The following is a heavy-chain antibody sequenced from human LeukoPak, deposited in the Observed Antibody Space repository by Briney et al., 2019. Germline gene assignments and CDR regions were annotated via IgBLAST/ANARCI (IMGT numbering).Heavy chain of an antibody. Sequence: SETLSLTCTVSGGSISSYYWGWIRQPPGKGLEWIGYIYYSGSTNYNPSLKSRVTISVDTSKNQFSLKLSSVTAADMAVYYCARVRAKYDSSGYYYLRFFDYWGQGTLVTVSS. V-gene: IGHV4-59*01. CDR2: IYYSGST. CDR3: ARVRAKYDSSGYYYLRFFDY. J-gene: IGHJ4*02. CDR1: GGSISSYY. D-gene: IGHD3-22*01.